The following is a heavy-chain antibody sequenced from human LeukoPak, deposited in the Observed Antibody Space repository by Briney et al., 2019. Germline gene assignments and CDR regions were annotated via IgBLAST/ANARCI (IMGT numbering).Heavy chain of an antibody. D-gene: IGHD3-22*01. J-gene: IGHJ5*02. CDR2: INPNSGGT. Sequence: ASVKVSCKASGYTFTGYYMHWVRQAPGQGLEWMGWINPNSGGTNYAQKFQGRVTMTRDTSISTAYMGLSRLRSDDTAVYYCARLLGRGNYYDSSGYYEPWGQGTLVTVSS. CDR3: ARLLGRGNYYDSSGYYEP. CDR1: GYTFTGYY. V-gene: IGHV1-2*02.